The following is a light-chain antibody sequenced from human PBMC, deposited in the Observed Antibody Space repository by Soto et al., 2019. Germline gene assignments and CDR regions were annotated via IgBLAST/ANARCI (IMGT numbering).Light chain of an antibody. J-gene: IGKJ3*01. CDR3: QKYSSVPV. CDR1: QGIRNF. CDR2: AAF. Sequence: DIQMTQSPTSLSASVGDRVTITCRASQGIRNFVAWYQQKPGKAPTLLIYAAFTLQSGVPSRFSGSGSGTDFTLTINILQPEDVATYSCQKYSSVPVFGPGTKVEIK. V-gene: IGKV1-27*01.